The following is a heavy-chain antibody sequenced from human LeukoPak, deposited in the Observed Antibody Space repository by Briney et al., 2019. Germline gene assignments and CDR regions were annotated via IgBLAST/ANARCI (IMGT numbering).Heavy chain of an antibody. CDR2: ISSSSSTI. CDR3: ARERPYYYDSSGLDY. J-gene: IGHJ4*02. V-gene: IGHV3-48*02. Sequence: EGSLRLSCAASGFTFSSYSMNWVRQAPGKGLEWVSYISSSSSTIYYADSVKGRFTISRGNAKNSLYLQMNSLRDEDTAVYYCARERPYYYDSSGLDYWGQGTLVTVSS. D-gene: IGHD3-22*01. CDR1: GFTFSSYS.